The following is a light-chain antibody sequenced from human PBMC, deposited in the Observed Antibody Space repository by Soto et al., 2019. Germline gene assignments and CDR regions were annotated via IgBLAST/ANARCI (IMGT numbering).Light chain of an antibody. J-gene: IGLJ2*01. CDR1: SSNIEAGYD. CDR3: QSFDTSLSGFVV. Sequence: QSVLTQPPSMSGAPGQRVTISCTGSSSNIEAGYDVHWYQQHPGTAPKHLIFDNNNRPSGVPDRFSGSKSDTSASLAITGLQAEDEADYYCQSFDTSLSGFVVFGGGTKLTVL. CDR2: DNN. V-gene: IGLV1-40*01.